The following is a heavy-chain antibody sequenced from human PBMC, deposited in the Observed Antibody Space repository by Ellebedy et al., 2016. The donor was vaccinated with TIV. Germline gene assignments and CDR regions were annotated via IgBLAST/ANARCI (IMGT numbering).Heavy chain of an antibody. CDR2: INPSGGNT. CDR3: ARDQAGAYYYDSGSYLSGYNYMEV. CDR1: GYTFTSYS. V-gene: IGHV1-46*01. D-gene: IGHD3-10*01. J-gene: IGHJ6*04. Sequence: AASVKVSCKASGYTFTSYSMHWVRQAPGQGLEWMGIINPSGGNTTYAQKFQGRVTMTRDTSTTTVYMQLSSLRSEDTAVYYCARDQAGAYYYDSGSYLSGYNYMEVWGKGTTVTVSS.